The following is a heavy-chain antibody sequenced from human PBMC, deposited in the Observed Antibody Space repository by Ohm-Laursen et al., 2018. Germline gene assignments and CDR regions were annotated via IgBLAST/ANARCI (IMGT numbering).Heavy chain of an antibody. V-gene: IGHV3-23*01. D-gene: IGHD3-3*01. J-gene: IGHJ4*02. CDR2: ISGSGGST. CDR3: AKDLRAGIGQSITIFGVDYGD. CDR1: GFSFSSYA. Sequence: SLRLSCSASGFSFSSYAMSWVRQAPGKGLEWVSAISGSGGSTYYADSVKGRFTISRDNSKNTLYLQMNSLRAEDTAVYYCAKDLRAGIGQSITIFGVDYGDWGQGTLVTVSS.